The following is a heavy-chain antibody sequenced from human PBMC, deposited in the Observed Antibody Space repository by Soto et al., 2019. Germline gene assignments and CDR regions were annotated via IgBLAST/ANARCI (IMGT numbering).Heavy chain of an antibody. Sequence: GGSLRLSCAASWFTFTRYSMNWVRQAPGKGLEWVSSISSTTNYIYYGDSMKGRFTISRDNAKNSLYLEMNSLRAEDTAVYYCARESEDLTSSFDYWGQGTLVTAPQ. CDR1: WFTFTRYS. CDR2: ISSTTNYI. J-gene: IGHJ4*02. V-gene: IGHV3-21*06. CDR3: ARESEDLTSSFDY.